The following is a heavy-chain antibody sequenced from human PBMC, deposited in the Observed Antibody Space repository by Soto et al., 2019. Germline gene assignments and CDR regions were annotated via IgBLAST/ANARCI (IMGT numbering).Heavy chain of an antibody. CDR1: GFTFNNYW. J-gene: IGHJ5*02. CDR3: ATVAYSGSFFAH. CDR2: INGDGSST. D-gene: IGHD1-26*01. V-gene: IGHV3-74*01. Sequence: LRLSCAAAGFTFNNYWMYWVRQAPGKGLVWVSRINGDGSSTSYAESVKGRFTISRDNAKNTLYLQMNGLSAEDTAVYYCATVAYSGSFFAHWGQGTLVTVSS.